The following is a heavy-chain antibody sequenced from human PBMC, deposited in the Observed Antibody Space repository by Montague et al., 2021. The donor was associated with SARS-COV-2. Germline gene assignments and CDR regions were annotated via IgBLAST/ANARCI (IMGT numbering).Heavy chain of an antibody. D-gene: IGHD6-19*01. J-gene: IGHJ3*02. CDR2: VSSSGSTI. V-gene: IGHV3-48*03. Sequence: SLRLSCPASGFTFSSYEMNWVRQAPGKGLEWVSNVSSSGSTIYYADSVKGRFTISRDNAKNSLYLQMNSLRAEDTAVYYCAREGRGEQWLVRAFDIWGQGTMVTVSS. CDR1: GFTFSSYE. CDR3: AREGRGEQWLVRAFDI.